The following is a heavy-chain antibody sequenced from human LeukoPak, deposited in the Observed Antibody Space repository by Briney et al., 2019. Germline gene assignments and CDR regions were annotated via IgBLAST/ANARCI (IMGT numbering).Heavy chain of an antibody. CDR1: GFTFSSYA. D-gene: IGHD6-6*01. V-gene: IGHV3-23*01. J-gene: IGHJ4*02. Sequence: PGGSLRLSCAPSGFTFSSYAMSWVRQAPGMGLEWLSAISGSGGNTYYADSVEGRFTISRDNYQNTLSLQMNSLRAEDTAVYFCAKAGYRGSSVNYFDYWGQGTLVTVSS. CDR2: ISGSGGNT. CDR3: AKAGYRGSSVNYFDY.